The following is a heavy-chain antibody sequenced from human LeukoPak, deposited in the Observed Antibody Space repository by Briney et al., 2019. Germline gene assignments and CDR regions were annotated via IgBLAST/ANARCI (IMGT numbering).Heavy chain of an antibody. Sequence: PGGSLRLSCAASGFTVSSIYMSWVRQAPGKGLEWVGRIKSKTDGGTTDYAAPVKGRFTISRDDSKNTLYLQMNSLKTEDTAVYYCRWELLSYYYYYLGVWGKATKVTVS. CDR2: IKSKTDGGTT. D-gene: IGHD1-26*01. CDR3: RWELLSYYYYYLGV. V-gene: IGHV3-15*01. J-gene: IGHJ6*03. CDR1: GFTVSSIY.